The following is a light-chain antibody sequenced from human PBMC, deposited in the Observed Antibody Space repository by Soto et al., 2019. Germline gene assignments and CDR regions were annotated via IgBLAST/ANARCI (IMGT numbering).Light chain of an antibody. CDR2: ATS. J-gene: IGKJ4*01. CDR3: QTYYSGPLS. V-gene: IGKV1-27*01. Sequence: DIQMTQSPSSLSASVGDRVTITCRASQDISNSLAWYQQKSGKIPKVLIYATSILQQGVTARFSVSEPGTDFTSTISSLQPEAVATSYYQTYYSGPLSFGGGTKVEI. CDR1: QDISNS.